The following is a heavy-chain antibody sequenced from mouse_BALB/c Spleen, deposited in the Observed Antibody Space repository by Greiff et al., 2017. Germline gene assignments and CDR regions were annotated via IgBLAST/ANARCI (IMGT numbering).Heavy chain of an antibody. V-gene: IGHV3-8*02. Sequence: EVQRVESGPSLVKPSQTLSLTCSVTGDSITSGYWNWIRKFPGNKLEYMGYISYSGSTYYNPSLKSRISITRDTSKNQYYLQLNSVTTEDTATYYCARLDYGYDGGTLLDYWGQGTTLTVSS. CDR3: ARLDYGYDGGTLLDY. CDR1: GDSITSGY. CDR2: ISYSGST. J-gene: IGHJ2*01. D-gene: IGHD2-2*01.